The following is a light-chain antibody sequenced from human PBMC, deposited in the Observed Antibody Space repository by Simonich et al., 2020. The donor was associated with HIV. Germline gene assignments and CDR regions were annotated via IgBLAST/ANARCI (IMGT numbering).Light chain of an antibody. CDR3: SSYTSSSTVV. Sequence: QSALTQPASVSGSPGQSITISCTGTSSDIGGYNYVSWYQQYPGKAPKLMIYDVRNRPSGVSNRFSGSKSGNTASLTISGLQVEDEADYYCSSYTSSSTVVFGGGTKLTVL. CDR1: SSDIGGYNY. CDR2: DVR. V-gene: IGLV2-14*03. J-gene: IGLJ2*01.